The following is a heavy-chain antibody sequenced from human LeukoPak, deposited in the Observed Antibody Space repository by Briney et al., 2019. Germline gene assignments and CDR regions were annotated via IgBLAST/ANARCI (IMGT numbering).Heavy chain of an antibody. CDR3: ASHSAEYDILTGYHSYNSFDP. D-gene: IGHD3-9*01. CDR1: GFTFSSYA. CDR2: AYYSGSP. J-gene: IGHJ5*02. V-gene: IGHV4-39*01. Sequence: GSLRLSCAASGFTFSSYAMSWVRQSPGKGLEWIGSAYYSGSPYYDPSLKSRVTISVDTSKNQFSLKLSSVTAADTAVYYCASHSAEYDILTGYHSYNSFDPWGQGILVTVSS.